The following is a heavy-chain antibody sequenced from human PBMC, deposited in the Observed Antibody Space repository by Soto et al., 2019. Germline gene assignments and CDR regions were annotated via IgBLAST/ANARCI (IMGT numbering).Heavy chain of an antibody. J-gene: IGHJ1*01. D-gene: IGHD3-22*01. CDR1: GFTFSNYV. Sequence: QVQLVESGGGVVQPGGSLALSCAASGFTFSNYVMHWVRQAPGTGLEWVAGISHDGSNKHYADSVKDRFTISRDNSKSTLYMQMNSLGAEDTAMYYCAREDESSGYAGTFHHWGQGTLVTVSS. CDR3: AREDESSGYAGTFHH. V-gene: IGHV3-30-3*01. CDR2: ISHDGSNK.